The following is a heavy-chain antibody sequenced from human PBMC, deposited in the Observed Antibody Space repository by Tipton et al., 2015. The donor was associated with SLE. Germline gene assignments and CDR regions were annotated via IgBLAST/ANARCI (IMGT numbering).Heavy chain of an antibody. CDR1: GFTFNSYS. V-gene: IGHV3-23*01. D-gene: IGHD4-11*01. CDR2: ISGGST. J-gene: IGHJ4*02. CDR3: AKERAETVFDY. Sequence: SLRLSCAASGFTFNSYSMNWVRQAPGKGLEWVSSISGGSTYYADSVKGRFTLSRDNSNNMLYLQMNSLRAEDTAVYYCAKERAETVFDYWGQGMTVTVSS.